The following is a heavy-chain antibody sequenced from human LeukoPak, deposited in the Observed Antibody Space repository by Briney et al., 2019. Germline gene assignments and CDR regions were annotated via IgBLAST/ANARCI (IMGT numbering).Heavy chain of an antibody. CDR1: GFIFSNYW. D-gene: IGHD1-26*01. Sequence: PGGSLRLSCAASGFIFSNYWMSWVRQAPGKGLEWVANIKQDGSETHYVDSVRGRFTISRDNAKNSLYLQMNGLRVEDTAVYYCAHSGGYIDYWGQGTLVTVSS. CDR2: IKQDGSET. CDR3: AHSGGYIDY. V-gene: IGHV3-7*01. J-gene: IGHJ4*02.